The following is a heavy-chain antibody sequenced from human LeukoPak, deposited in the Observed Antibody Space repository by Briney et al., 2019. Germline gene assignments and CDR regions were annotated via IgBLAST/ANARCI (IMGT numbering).Heavy chain of an antibody. CDR1: GFTFSSYA. D-gene: IGHD2-15*01. CDR2: ISYDGSNK. J-gene: IGHJ4*02. CDR3: ARAPRMVYFDY. Sequence: PGRSLRLSCAASGFTFSSYAMHWVRQAPGKGLEWVAVISYDGSNKYYADSVKGRSTISRDNSKNTLYLQMNSLRAEDTAVYYCARAPRMVYFDYWGQGTLVTVSS. V-gene: IGHV3-30*14.